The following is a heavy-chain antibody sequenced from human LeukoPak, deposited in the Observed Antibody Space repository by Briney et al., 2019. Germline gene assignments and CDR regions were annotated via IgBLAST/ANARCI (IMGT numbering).Heavy chain of an antibody. CDR1: GYTFTGYY. D-gene: IGHD6-13*01. J-gene: IGHJ4*02. Sequence: ASVKVSCKASGYTFTGYYMHWVRQAPGQGLEWMGWISAYNGNTNYAQKLQGRVTMTTDTSTSTAYMELRSLRPDDTAVYYCARFWAAAGIDYWGQGTLVTVSS. V-gene: IGHV1-18*04. CDR3: ARFWAAAGIDY. CDR2: ISAYNGNT.